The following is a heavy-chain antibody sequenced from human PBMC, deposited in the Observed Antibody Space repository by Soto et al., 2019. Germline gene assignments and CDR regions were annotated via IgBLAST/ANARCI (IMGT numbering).Heavy chain of an antibody. CDR3: ARAWVPPWSYYYYGMDV. V-gene: IGHV1-69*12. J-gene: IGHJ6*02. Sequence: QVQLVQSGAEVKKPGSSVKVSCKASGGTFSSYAISWVRQAPGQGLEWMGGIIPIFGTANYAQKFQGRVTITADESTSAAYMELSSLRPEDTAVYYCARAWVPPWSYYYYGMDVWGQGTTVTVSS. CDR2: IIPIFGTA. D-gene: IGHD2-15*01. CDR1: GGTFSSYA.